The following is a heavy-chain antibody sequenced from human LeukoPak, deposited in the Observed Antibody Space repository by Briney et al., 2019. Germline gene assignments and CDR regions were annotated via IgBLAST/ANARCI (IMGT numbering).Heavy chain of an antibody. CDR3: ARVRYYDYVWGTDNAFDI. J-gene: IGHJ3*02. V-gene: IGHV4-34*01. Sequence: SETLSLTCAVYGGSFSGYYWSWIRQSPGKGLEWIGEINHSGSTNYNPSLKSRVTISVDTSKNQFSLKLSSVTAADTAVYYCARVRYYDYVWGTDNAFDIWGQGTMVTVSS. CDR2: INHSGST. CDR1: GGSFSGYY. D-gene: IGHD3-16*01.